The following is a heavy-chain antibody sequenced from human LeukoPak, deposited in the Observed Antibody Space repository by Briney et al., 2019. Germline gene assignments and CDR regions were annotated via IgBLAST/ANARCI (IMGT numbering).Heavy chain of an antibody. V-gene: IGHV1-18*04. CDR1: GYTFTSYG. J-gene: IGHJ4*02. Sequence: ASVTVSCMASGYTFTSYGISWVRQAPGQALEWIGWISAYNGNTNYAQKLQGRVSMTTDTSTSTAYMELRSLRSDDTAVYYCARDLKCSGGSCYRDIFDYWGQGTLVTVSS. CDR2: ISAYNGNT. D-gene: IGHD2-15*01. CDR3: ARDLKCSGGSCYRDIFDY.